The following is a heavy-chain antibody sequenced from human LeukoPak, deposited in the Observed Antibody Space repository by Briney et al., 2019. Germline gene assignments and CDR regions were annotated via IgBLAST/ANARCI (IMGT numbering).Heavy chain of an antibody. CDR2: INPNSGGGGA. V-gene: IGHV1-2*02. J-gene: IGHJ4*02. D-gene: IGHD5-18*01. CDR3: ARSGYSYGLPFDY. Sequence: SVKVSCKTSGYTFTDYHIHWVRQAPGQGLEWMGWINPNSGGGGANYAQKFQDRITITRDTSISTAYMELSRLRSDDTAVYYCARSGYSYGLPFDYWGQGTLVTVSS. CDR1: GYTFTDYH.